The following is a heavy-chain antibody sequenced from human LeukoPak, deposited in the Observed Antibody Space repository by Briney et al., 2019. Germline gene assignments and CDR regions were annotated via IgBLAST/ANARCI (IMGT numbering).Heavy chain of an antibody. CDR2: ISGSGGST. D-gene: IGHD3-22*01. V-gene: IGHV3-23*01. CDR3: ARDRGTYYYDSTSHYDAVDF. CDR1: GFTFSSYA. Sequence: QPGGSLRLSCAASGFTFSSYAMSWVRQAPGKGLEWVSAISGSGGSTYYADSVKGRFTISRDNSKNTLYLQMNSLRAEDTAVYFCARDRGTYYYDSTSHYDAVDFWGQGTMVTVSS. J-gene: IGHJ3*01.